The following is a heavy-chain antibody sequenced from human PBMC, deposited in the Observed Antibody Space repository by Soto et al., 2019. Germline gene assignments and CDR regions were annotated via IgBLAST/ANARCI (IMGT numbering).Heavy chain of an antibody. Sequence: GSLRLSCAASGFTFSSYAMHWVRQAPGKGLEWVAVISYDGSNKYYADSLKGRFTISRDNSKNTLYLQMNSLRAEDTAVYYCASGPKIMIVRGYGGQGTLVTVSS. V-gene: IGHV3-30-3*01. CDR2: ISYDGSNK. J-gene: IGHJ4*02. CDR3: ASGPKIMIVRGY. CDR1: GFTFSSYA. D-gene: IGHD3-22*01.